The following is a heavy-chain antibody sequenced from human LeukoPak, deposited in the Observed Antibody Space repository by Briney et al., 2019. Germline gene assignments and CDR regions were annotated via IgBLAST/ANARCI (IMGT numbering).Heavy chain of an antibody. J-gene: IGHJ6*02. D-gene: IGHD3-10*01. CDR1: GFTFSNYA. Sequence: GGSLRLSCGASGFTFSNYAMSWVRQAPGKGLEWVSAISGSGASTYYADSVKGRFTISRDNSKNTLYLQMNSLRAEDTAVYYCARMEKFYYGSGGFSPPLMDVWGQGTTVIVSS. V-gene: IGHV3-23*01. CDR3: ARMEKFYYGSGGFSPPLMDV. CDR2: ISGSGAST.